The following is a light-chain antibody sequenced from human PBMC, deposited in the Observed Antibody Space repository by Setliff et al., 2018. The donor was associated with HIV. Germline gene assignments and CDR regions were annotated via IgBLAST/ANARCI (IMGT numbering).Light chain of an antibody. Sequence: QSALTQPASVSGSPGQSITISCTGTSSDVGGYNYVSWYQQHPGKAPKLIIYEVRNRPSGVSHRFSGSKSGNTASLTISGLQTEDEGDYYCGSYAITNTLPFGTGTKGTVL. J-gene: IGLJ1*01. V-gene: IGLV2-14*01. CDR3: GSYAITNTLP. CDR1: SSDVGGYNY. CDR2: EVR.